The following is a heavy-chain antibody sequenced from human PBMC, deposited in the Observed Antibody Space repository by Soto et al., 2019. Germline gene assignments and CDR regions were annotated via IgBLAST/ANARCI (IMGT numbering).Heavy chain of an antibody. V-gene: IGHV1-2*02. CDR3: TSASTVTGGSSNSLPNDC. Sequence: HWVRQAPAQGLEWMGWINTDSGGTNYAQKFQGRLTMPRDTSITTAYMELSRLRSDDTAVYYCTSASTVTGGSSNSLPNDCWGQGTLVTVSS. CDR2: INTDSGGT. D-gene: IGHD6-19*01. J-gene: IGHJ4*02.